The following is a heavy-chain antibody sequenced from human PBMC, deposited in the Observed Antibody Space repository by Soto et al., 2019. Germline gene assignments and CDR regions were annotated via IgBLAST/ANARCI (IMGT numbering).Heavy chain of an antibody. D-gene: IGHD3-22*01. CDR2: INPNGGST. CDR3: ARDSRPSYYDTSVQSWFLH. CDR1: GYTLTNFY. V-gene: IGHV1-46*01. Sequence: QVQLVQSGADVRKPGASVKVSCKASGYTLTNFYMHWVRQAPGQGLEWMGTINPNGGSTTYAQKCQDRVTMTTDTSTSPVYMDLRSLPSEDTAVYYCARDSRPSYYDTSVQSWFLHWGQGTLVTVSS. J-gene: IGHJ4*02.